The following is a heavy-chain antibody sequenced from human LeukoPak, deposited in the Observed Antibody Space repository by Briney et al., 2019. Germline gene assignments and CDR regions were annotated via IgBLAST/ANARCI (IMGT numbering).Heavy chain of an antibody. CDR1: GGTFSSYD. D-gene: IGHD4-11*01. CDR3: ARGRYDSNYGNY. CDR2: IIPIFGTA. Sequence: SVKVSCKASGGTFSSYDISWVRQAPGQGLEWMGRIIPIFGTANYAQKFQGRVTITTDESTSTAYMELSSLRSEDTAVYYCARGRYDSNYGNYWGQGTLVTVSS. V-gene: IGHV1-69*05. J-gene: IGHJ4*02.